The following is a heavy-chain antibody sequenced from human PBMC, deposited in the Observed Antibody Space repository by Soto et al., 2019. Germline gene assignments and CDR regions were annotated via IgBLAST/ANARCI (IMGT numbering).Heavy chain of an antibody. D-gene: IGHD3-3*02. CDR2: IYPGDSDI. Sequence: LKISCKGSGYSFTSYWIAWVRQMPGKGLEWMGIIYPGDSDIRYSPSFQGQVTISADKSISTAYLQWSSLKASDTAMYYCARQGWLQFSAFDIWGQGTMVTVSS. V-gene: IGHV5-51*01. J-gene: IGHJ3*02. CDR1: GYSFTSYW. CDR3: ARQGWLQFSAFDI.